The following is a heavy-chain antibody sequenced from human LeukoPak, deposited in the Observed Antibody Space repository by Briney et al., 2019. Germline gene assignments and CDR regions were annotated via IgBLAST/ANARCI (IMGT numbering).Heavy chain of an antibody. V-gene: IGHV1-69*13. J-gene: IGHJ5*02. D-gene: IGHD1-1*01. CDR3: ARDELDWNEGWFDP. CDR1: GGTFSSYA. Sequence: SVKVSCKASGGTFSSYAISWVRQAPGQGLEWMGGIIPVFGTANYAQKFQGRVTITADESTSTAYMELSSLRSEDTAVYYCARDELDWNEGWFDPWGQGTLVTVSS. CDR2: IIPVFGTA.